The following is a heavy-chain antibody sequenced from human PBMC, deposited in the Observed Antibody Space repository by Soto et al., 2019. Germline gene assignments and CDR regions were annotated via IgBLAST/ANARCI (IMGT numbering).Heavy chain of an antibody. Sequence: GGSLRLSCAASGFTFSSYGMHWVRQAPGKGLEWVAVIWYDGSNKYYADSVKGRFTISRDNSKNTLYLQMNSLRAEDTAVYYCAGCSGTSCLYYYYGMDVWGQGTTVTVSS. V-gene: IGHV3-33*01. CDR2: IWYDGSNK. CDR1: GFTFSSYG. D-gene: IGHD2-2*01. CDR3: AGCSGTSCLYYYYGMDV. J-gene: IGHJ6*02.